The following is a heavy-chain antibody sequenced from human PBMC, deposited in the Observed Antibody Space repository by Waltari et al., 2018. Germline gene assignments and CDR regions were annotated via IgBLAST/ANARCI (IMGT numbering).Heavy chain of an antibody. V-gene: IGHV3-48*01. Sequence: EVQLVESGGGLVQQGGSLRLSCAASGFTFSSFSMHWVRQGPGKGLEWISYIGLGGGPVHYADSVKGRFTIFRDNDKNSLYLEMNSLRAEDTGLYYCARGSAAGIASWGQGTLVTVSS. J-gene: IGHJ5*01. CDR3: ARGSAAGIAS. CDR1: GFTFSSFS. CDR2: IGLGGGPV. D-gene: IGHD6-13*01.